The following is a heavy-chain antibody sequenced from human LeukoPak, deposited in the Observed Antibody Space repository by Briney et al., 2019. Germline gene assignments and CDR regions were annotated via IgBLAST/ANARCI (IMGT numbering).Heavy chain of an antibody. V-gene: IGHV1-58*01. D-gene: IGHD3-9*01. CDR2: IVVGSGNT. CDR1: GFTLTSSS. Sequence: ASVKVSCKASGFTLTSSSVQWVRQPRGQRLEWIGWIVVGSGNTNYAQKFQERVTITRDMSTSTAYMELSSLRSEDTAVYYCAAGPYYDILTGYDWFDPWGQGTLVTVSS. J-gene: IGHJ5*02. CDR3: AAGPYYDILTGYDWFDP.